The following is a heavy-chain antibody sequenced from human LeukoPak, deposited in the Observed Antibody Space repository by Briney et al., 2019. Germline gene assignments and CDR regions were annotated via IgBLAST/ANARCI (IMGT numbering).Heavy chain of an antibody. J-gene: IGHJ4*02. Sequence: SETLSLTCTVSGGSISSDTYYWGWIRQPPGKGLEWIGHIYYSGSTYYNPSLKSRVTISVDTSKNQFSLKLSSVTAADTAVYYCARQHSDYVLGSYRSDYWGQGTLVTVSS. D-gene: IGHD3-16*02. CDR1: GGSISSDTYY. CDR3: ARQHSDYVLGSYRSDY. V-gene: IGHV4-39*01. CDR2: IYYSGST.